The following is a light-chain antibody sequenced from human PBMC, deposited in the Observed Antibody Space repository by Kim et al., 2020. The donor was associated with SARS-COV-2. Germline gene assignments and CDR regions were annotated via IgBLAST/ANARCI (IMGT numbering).Light chain of an antibody. V-gene: IGLV2-11*01. CDR3: CSSAGSFYV. J-gene: IGLJ1*01. Sequence: PGNAVPISCAATSSDGGTYNYGSWYQQYPGTAPKLMIHDVSNRPSGVPDRFSGSKSGNTASPTISGLQAEDDADYYCCSSAGSFYVFGTGTKVTVL. CDR2: DVS. CDR1: SSDGGTYNY.